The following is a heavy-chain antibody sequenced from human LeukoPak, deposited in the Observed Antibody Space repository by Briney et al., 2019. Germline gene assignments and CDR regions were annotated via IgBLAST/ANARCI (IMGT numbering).Heavy chain of an antibody. V-gene: IGHV3-21*01. CDR1: GFTFSSYT. CDR3: ARNLGYGSGSYFGY. D-gene: IGHD3-10*01. CDR2: ISSSSSYI. J-gene: IGHJ4*02. Sequence: PGGSLRLSCAASGFTFSSYTMNWVRQAPGKGLEWVSSISSSSSYIYYTDSVKGRFTISRDNAKNSLYLQINSLRAEDTAVYYCARNLGYGSGSYFGYWGQGTLVIVSS.